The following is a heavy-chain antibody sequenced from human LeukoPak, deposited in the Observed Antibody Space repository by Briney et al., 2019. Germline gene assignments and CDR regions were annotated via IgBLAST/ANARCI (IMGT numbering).Heavy chain of an antibody. J-gene: IGHJ4*02. Sequence: GGSLRLSCAASGFTFSSYWMHWVRQTPGKGLVWVPRIKGDGSDTLYADSVKGRFTISRDNSKNTLYLQTSSLGVDDTAVYYCARASTTVPNLLDYWGQGALVSVSS. CDR2: IKGDGSDT. CDR3: ARASTTVPNLLDY. D-gene: IGHD4-17*01. V-gene: IGHV3-74*01. CDR1: GFTFSSYW.